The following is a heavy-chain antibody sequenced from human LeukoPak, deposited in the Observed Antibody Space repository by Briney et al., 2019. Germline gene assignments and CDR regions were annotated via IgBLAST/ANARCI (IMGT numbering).Heavy chain of an antibody. Sequence: PSQTLSLTCTVSGGSISSGSYYWSWIRQPAGKGLEWIGRIYTSGSTNYNPSLKSRVTISVDTSKNQFSLKLSSVTAADAAVYYCARVSGPFLEWLSHDVRYYFDYWGQGTLVTVSS. CDR1: GGSISSGSYY. D-gene: IGHD3-3*01. J-gene: IGHJ4*02. CDR2: IYTSGST. V-gene: IGHV4-61*02. CDR3: ARVSGPFLEWLSHDVRYYFDY.